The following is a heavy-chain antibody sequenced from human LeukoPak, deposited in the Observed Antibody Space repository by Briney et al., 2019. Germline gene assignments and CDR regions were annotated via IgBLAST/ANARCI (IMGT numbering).Heavy chain of an antibody. CDR2: ISSSGSTI. Sequence: PGGSLRLSCAASGFTFSSYEMNWVRQAPGKGLEWVSYISSSGSTIYYADSVKGRFTIPRDNAKNSLYLQMNSLRAEDTAVYYCARDRGRGVMVYGMDVWGQGTTVTVSS. CDR3: ARDRGRGVMVYGMDV. V-gene: IGHV3-48*03. CDR1: GFTFSSYE. D-gene: IGHD3-10*01. J-gene: IGHJ6*02.